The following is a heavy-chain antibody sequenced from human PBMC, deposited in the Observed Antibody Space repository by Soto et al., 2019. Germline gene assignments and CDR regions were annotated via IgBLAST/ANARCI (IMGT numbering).Heavy chain of an antibody. D-gene: IGHD3-10*01. Sequence: QVQLQQWGAGLLKPSETLSLTCAVYGGSLSGYQWSWIRQTPGKGLEWIGEINDSGNINYNPSLKRRVTILLDTPRKQISLKLSAVNAADSAVYYCARGLILWFGELSRRGGYYYYMDVWGKGTTVAVSS. J-gene: IGHJ6*03. CDR2: INDSGNI. CDR1: GGSLSGYQ. CDR3: ARGLILWFGELSRRGGYYYYMDV. V-gene: IGHV4-34*01.